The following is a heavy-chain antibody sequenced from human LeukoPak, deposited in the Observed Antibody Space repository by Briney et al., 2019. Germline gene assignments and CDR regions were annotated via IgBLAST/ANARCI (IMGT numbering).Heavy chain of an antibody. J-gene: IGHJ4*02. CDR2: INPNGGGP. Sequence: GSVQVSCKASGYSFTGYYLHWVRPAPGQGLEWMGRINPNGGGPNLAQNFQGRVTMTRDTSITTAYMELSGLRSDDTAVYYCAREYSYGYYFDSWGQGTVVAVSS. D-gene: IGHD5-18*01. CDR3: AREYSYGYYFDS. CDR1: GYSFTGYY. V-gene: IGHV1-2*06.